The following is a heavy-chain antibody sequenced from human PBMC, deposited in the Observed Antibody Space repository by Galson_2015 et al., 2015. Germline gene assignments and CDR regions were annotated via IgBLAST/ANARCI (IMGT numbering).Heavy chain of an antibody. CDR2: IKQDGSVK. V-gene: IGHV3-7*03. CDR3: ARDSGHLSGSYYWCAFDI. CDR1: GFTFSNYW. J-gene: IGHJ3*02. Sequence: SLRLSCAASGFTFSNYWMSWVRQAPGKGLEWVANIKQDGSVKLYVDSVRGRFTISRDNTRNSLYLQMNSLRAEDTAVYFCARDSGHLSGSYYWCAFDIWGQGTMVTVSS. D-gene: IGHD1-26*01.